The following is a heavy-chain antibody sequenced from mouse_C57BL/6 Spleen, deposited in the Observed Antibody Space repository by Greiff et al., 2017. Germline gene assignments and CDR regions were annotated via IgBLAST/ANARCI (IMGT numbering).Heavy chain of an antibody. Sequence: QVQLKQSGAELVRPGTSVKVSCKASGYAFTNYLIEWVKQRPGQGLEWIGVINPGSGGTNYNEKFKGKATLTADKSSSTTYMQLSSLTSEYSAVYFCAGQLLIYPYGYAMDYWGQGTSVTVSS. D-gene: IGHD1-1*01. CDR1: GYAFTNYL. CDR2: INPGSGGT. V-gene: IGHV1-54*01. J-gene: IGHJ4*01. CDR3: AGQLLIYPYGYAMDY.